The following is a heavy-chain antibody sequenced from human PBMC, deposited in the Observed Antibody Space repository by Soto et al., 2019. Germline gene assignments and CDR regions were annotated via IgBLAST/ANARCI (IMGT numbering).Heavy chain of an antibody. V-gene: IGHV4-39*01. CDR2: IYYSGST. CDR1: GGSISSSSYY. J-gene: IGHJ4*02. CDR3: ARADYYYDSSGYYRSLYFDY. D-gene: IGHD3-22*01. Sequence: WETLSLTCTVSGGSISSSSYYWGWIRQPPGKGLEWIGSIYYSGSTYYNPSLKSRVTISVDTSKNQFSLKLSSVTAADTAVYYCARADYYYDSSGYYRSLYFDYWGQGTLVTVSS.